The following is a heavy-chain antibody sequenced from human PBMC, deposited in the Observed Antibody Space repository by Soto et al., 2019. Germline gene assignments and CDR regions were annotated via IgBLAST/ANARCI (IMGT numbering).Heavy chain of an antibody. J-gene: IGHJ6*02. CDR2: IYYSGST. CDR1: GESMSSSGYS. D-gene: IGHD3-3*02. V-gene: IGHV4-31*03. CDR3: ARGILVLPPYYGMEV. Sequence: PAETLALTCTVSGESMSSSGYSWNWIRQHPGKVLEWIGTIYYSGSTFSNPSLKSRVSISVDTSKQQFSLELTSVTAEDTAAYYCARGILVLPPYYGMEVWGQGTTVTVSS.